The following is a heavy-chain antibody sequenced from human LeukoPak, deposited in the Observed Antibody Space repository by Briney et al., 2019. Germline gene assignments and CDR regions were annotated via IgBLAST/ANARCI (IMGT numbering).Heavy chain of an antibody. CDR2: ISAYNGNP. Sequence: GASVKVSCKTSGFTFTNYGISWVREAPGQGLEWMGWISAYNGNPVDAPRLQGRATLTTDTSTSTAYMELRSLRSDDTAVYYCARAGQGYYYDTSAYYFDYWGQGTLVTVSS. CDR3: ARAGQGYYYDTSAYYFDY. J-gene: IGHJ4*02. D-gene: IGHD3-22*01. V-gene: IGHV1-18*01. CDR1: GFTFTNYG.